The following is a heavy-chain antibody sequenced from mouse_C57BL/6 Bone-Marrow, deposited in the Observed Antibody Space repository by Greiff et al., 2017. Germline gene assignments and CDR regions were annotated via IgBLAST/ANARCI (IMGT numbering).Heavy chain of an antibody. CDR1: GFTFSSYT. D-gene: IGHD1-1*01. Sequence: EVQGVESGGGLVKPGGSLKLSCAASGFTFSSYTMSWVRQTPEKRLQWVAAISGGGGNTYYPDSVKGRFTISRDNDKNLLYLEMSGLGSEDTALYYCSRQVTTVLATKYFDVWGTGTTVTVSS. CDR3: SRQVTTVLATKYFDV. V-gene: IGHV5-9*01. J-gene: IGHJ1*03. CDR2: ISGGGGNT.